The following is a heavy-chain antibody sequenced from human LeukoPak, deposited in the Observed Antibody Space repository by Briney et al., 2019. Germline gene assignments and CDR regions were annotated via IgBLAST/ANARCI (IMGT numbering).Heavy chain of an antibody. D-gene: IGHD2/OR15-2a*01. CDR1: GFTFSSYW. V-gene: IGHV3-7*01. J-gene: IGHJ4*02. CDR2: IKQDGSEK. Sequence: GGSLRLSCAASGFTFSSYWMSWVRQAPGKGLEWVANIKQDGSEKYYVDSVKGRFTISRDNAKNSLYLQMYSLRAEDTAVYYCARTSRLYPCDYWGQGTLVTVSS. CDR3: ARTSRLYPCDY.